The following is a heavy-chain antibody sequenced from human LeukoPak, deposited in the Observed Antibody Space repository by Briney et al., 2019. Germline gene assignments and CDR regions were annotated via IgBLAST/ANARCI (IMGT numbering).Heavy chain of an antibody. CDR3: AEEARSDGWPLDS. D-gene: IGHD5-24*01. CDR1: GFTVRTYA. J-gene: IGHJ4*02. CDR2: INDDGHST. V-gene: IGHV3-64*01. Sequence: GGSVRLSCAASGFTVRTYAIHWVRQAPGKGLKFVSAINDDGHSTFYANSVKGRFTACGDNRRNTAYLQMNSLTTEDLAVYYCAEEARSDGWPLDSWGQGTLVSVSS.